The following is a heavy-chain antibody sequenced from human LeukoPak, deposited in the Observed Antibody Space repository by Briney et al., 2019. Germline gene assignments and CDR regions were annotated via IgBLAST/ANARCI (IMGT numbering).Heavy chain of an antibody. V-gene: IGHV1-2*02. CDR2: INPHTGAA. CDR1: GYTFTENY. J-gene: IGHJ4*02. CDR3: ARGKSGYSP. Sequence: ASVKVSCKVSGYTFTENYIHWVRQTPGRGLEWMGLINPHTGAANYTQSFQGRVTLTRDTSSSTAYTHLSSLRFDDTAVYYCARGKSGYSPWGQGTPVTVSS. D-gene: IGHD3-22*01.